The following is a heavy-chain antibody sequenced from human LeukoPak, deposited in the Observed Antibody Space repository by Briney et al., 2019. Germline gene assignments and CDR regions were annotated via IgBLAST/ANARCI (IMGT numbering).Heavy chain of an antibody. CDR3: VVPFNHFDY. CDR1: GFTFSGSA. J-gene: IGHJ4*02. CDR2: IRSKANSYAT. D-gene: IGHD2-15*01. Sequence: PGGSLRLSCAASGFTFSGSAMHWVRQASGKGLEWVGRIRSKANSYATAYAASVKGRFTISRDDSKNTLYLQMSSLRAEDTAVYYCVVPFNHFDYWGQGTLVTVSS. V-gene: IGHV3-73*01.